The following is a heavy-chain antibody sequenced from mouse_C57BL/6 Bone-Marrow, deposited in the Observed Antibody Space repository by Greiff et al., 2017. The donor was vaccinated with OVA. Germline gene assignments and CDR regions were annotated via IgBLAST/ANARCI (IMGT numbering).Heavy chain of an antibody. V-gene: IGHV1-62-2*01. J-gene: IGHJ3*01. CDR3: ARHEGPLIYDGYLFAY. D-gene: IGHD2-3*01. CDR2: FYPGSGSI. Sequence: QVQLQQSGAELVKPGASVKLSCKASGYTFTEYTIHWVKQRSGQGLEWIGWFYPGSGSIKYNEKFKDKATLTADKSSSKVYMELSRLTSEDSAVYFCARHEGPLIYDGYLFAYWGQGTLVTVSA. CDR1: GYTFTEYT.